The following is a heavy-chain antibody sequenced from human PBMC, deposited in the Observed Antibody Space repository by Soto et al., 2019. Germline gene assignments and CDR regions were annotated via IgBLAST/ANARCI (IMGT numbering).Heavy chain of an antibody. CDR1: CGSISSGGYS. V-gene: IGHV4-30-2*01. CDR2: ISHSGST. D-gene: IGHD3-3*01. Sequence: SETLSLTCAASCGSISSGGYSWSWIRQPPGKGLEWIGYISHSGSTYYNPSLKSRVTISVDRSMNQFSLKLSSVTAADTAVYYCARGRGWYDVWSGYEDNWLGPCGKRTLVTISS. CDR3: ARGRGWYDVWSGYEDNWLGP. J-gene: IGHJ5*02.